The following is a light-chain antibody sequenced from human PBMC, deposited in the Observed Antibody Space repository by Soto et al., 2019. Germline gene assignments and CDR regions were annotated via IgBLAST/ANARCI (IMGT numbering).Light chain of an antibody. Sequence: EVINRQSPCTLYQYPEERATLSCRASQSVSSNLAWYQQKPGQAPRLLIYGASTRATGIPARFSGSGSGTEFTLTISSLQSEDFAVYYCQQYNNLPLPFCEGTKVDIK. J-gene: IGKJ4*01. CDR3: QQYNNLPLP. CDR1: QSVSSN. CDR2: GAS. V-gene: IGKV3-15*01.